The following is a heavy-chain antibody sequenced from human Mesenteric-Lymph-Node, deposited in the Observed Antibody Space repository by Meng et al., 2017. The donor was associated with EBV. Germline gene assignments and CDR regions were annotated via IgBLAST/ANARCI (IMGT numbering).Heavy chain of an antibody. Sequence: QVEVGQSGAEVKKPGSSVKVSCKTSGGTFSNYALSWVRQAPGQELEWMGVLNPDGGSTTYAQKFQGRVTMTTASSTVYMALSSLTSEDTAVYYCAREGNYGQDHALFDYWGQGTLVTVSS. CDR3: AREGNYGQDHALFDY. V-gene: IGHV1-69*05. CDR2: LNPDGGST. D-gene: IGHD4-17*01. J-gene: IGHJ4*02. CDR1: GGTFSNYA.